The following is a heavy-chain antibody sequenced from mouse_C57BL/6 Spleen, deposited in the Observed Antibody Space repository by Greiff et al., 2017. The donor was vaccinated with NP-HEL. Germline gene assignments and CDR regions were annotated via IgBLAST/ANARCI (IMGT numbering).Heavy chain of an antibody. CDR2: IHTNSGST. Sequence: QVQLQQPGAELVKPGASVKLSCKASGYTFTSYWMHWVKQRPGQGLEWIGMIHTNSGSTNYNEKFKSKATLTVDKSSSTAYMQLSILTSKDSAVYYCARYYYGSSLFDYWGQGTTLTVSS. V-gene: IGHV1-64*01. D-gene: IGHD1-1*01. J-gene: IGHJ2*01. CDR1: GYTFTSYW. CDR3: ARYYYGSSLFDY.